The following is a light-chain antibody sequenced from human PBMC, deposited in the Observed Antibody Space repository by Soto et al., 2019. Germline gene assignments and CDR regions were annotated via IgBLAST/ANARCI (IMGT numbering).Light chain of an antibody. CDR2: GAS. J-gene: IGKJ1*01. CDR3: QQYNDAKT. Sequence: EIVMTQSPATLSVSPGERATLSCRASQSVNIKLAWYQQKFGQAPRLLIYGASTRAAGVPARFSGSGSGTEFTLTISSLQYEDSAVYYCQQYNDAKTFGQGTKVEIK. CDR1: QSVNIK. V-gene: IGKV3-15*01.